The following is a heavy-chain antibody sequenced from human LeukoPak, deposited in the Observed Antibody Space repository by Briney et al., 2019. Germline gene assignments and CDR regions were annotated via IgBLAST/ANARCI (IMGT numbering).Heavy chain of an antibody. V-gene: IGHV3-23*01. D-gene: IGHD4-23*01. J-gene: IGHJ4*02. Sequence: GGSLRLSCAASGFTFSNAWMSWVRQAPGKGLEWVSAISGSGGSTYYADSVKGRFTISRDNSKNTLYLQMNSLRAEDTAVYYCAKSTGSGGNSGLFDYWGQGTLVTVSS. CDR3: AKSTGSGGNSGLFDY. CDR2: ISGSGGST. CDR1: GFTFSNAW.